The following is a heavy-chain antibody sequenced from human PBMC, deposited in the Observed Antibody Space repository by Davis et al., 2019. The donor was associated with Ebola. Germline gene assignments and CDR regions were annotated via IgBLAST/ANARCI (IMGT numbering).Heavy chain of an antibody. Sequence: ASVKVSCKASGYRFTGYYMHWVRQVPGQGLEWMGIINPITGGTSYAQNFQVRVNMTRDTSTSTVYMELSSLRSEDTAVYYCAREGGRYYDSSGYVFDIWGQGTMVKVSS. CDR3: AREGGRYYDSSGYVFDI. J-gene: IGHJ3*02. CDR1: GYRFTGYY. CDR2: INPITGGT. V-gene: IGHV1-46*01. D-gene: IGHD3-22*01.